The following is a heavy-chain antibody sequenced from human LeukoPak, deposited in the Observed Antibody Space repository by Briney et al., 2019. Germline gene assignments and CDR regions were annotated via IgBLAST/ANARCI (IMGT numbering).Heavy chain of an antibody. V-gene: IGHV3-11*05. CDR3: AKDAPATGITGYFDY. J-gene: IGHJ4*02. CDR2: ISSSSSYT. CDR1: GFTFSDYY. D-gene: IGHD1-14*01. Sequence: GGSLRLSCAASGFTFSDYYMSWIRQAPGKGLEWVSYISSSSSYTNYADSVKGRFTISRDNAKNSLYLQMNSLRAEDTAIYYCAKDAPATGITGYFDYWGQGTLVTVSS.